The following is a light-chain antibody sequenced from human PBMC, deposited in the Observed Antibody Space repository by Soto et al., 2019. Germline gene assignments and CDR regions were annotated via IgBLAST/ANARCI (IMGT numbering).Light chain of an antibody. V-gene: IGKV1-5*03. CDR2: KAS. Sequence: DIQMTPSPSTLSASVGDTVTITCRASPSITIWLAWYQQKPGKVPKLLIYKASSLESGVPSRFSGSGSGTEFTLTISSLQPDDCATYYCQQYNTYSTFGQGTKVESK. CDR1: PSITIW. J-gene: IGKJ1*01. CDR3: QQYNTYST.